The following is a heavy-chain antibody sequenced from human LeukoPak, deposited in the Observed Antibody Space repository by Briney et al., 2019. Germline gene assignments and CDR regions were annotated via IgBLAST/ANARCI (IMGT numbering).Heavy chain of an antibody. J-gene: IGHJ3*02. Sequence: ASVKVSCKASGYTFTSYDINWVRQATGQGLEWMGWMNPNSGNTGYAQKFQGRVTMTRNISTATAYMELSSLKSDDTAVYYCARVNTYYYGSGVSRAFHMWGQGTMVTVSS. D-gene: IGHD3-10*01. CDR1: GYTFTSYD. CDR3: ARVNTYYYGSGVSRAFHM. V-gene: IGHV1-8*01. CDR2: MNPNSGNT.